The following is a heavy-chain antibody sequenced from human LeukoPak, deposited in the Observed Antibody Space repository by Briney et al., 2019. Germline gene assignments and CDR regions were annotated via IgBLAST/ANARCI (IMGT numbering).Heavy chain of an antibody. V-gene: IGHV4-39*07. CDR3: ARGRRWNNHYYHSNHPIFDI. D-gene: IGHD3-22*01. Sequence: SETLSLTCTVSGGSISSSSYYWGWIRQPPGKGLEWIGSIYYSGSTYYNPSLKSRVTISVDTSKNQFSLKLSSVTAADTAVYYCARGRRWNNHYYHSNHPIFDIWGQGTMVTVSS. J-gene: IGHJ3*02. CDR2: IYYSGST. CDR1: GGSISSSSYY.